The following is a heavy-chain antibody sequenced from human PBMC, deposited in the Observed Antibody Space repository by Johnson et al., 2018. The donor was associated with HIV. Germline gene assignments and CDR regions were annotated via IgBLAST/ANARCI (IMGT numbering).Heavy chain of an antibody. CDR1: GFTFSDYF. Sequence: QVQLVESGGGLVKPGGSLRLSCAASGFTFSDYFMSWIRQAPGKGLQWVSYISSSASTMFYADSVKGRFTISRDNAKKSLYLQMNSLRAEDTAVDYCASNPPSRYCGGDCYWGAFDIWGQGTMVTVSS. CDR2: ISSSASTM. D-gene: IGHD2-21*01. J-gene: IGHJ3*02. CDR3: ASNPPSRYCGGDCYWGAFDI. V-gene: IGHV3-11*04.